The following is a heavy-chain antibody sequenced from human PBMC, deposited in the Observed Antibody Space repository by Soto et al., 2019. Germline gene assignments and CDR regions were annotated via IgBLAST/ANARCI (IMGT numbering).Heavy chain of an antibody. CDR3: ARTVGGDAFDI. Sequence: SETLSLTCTVSGGSISSSSYYWGWIRQPPGKGLEWIGSIYYSGSTYYNPSLKSRVTISVDTSKNQFSLKLSSVTAADTAVYYCARTVGGDAFDIWGQGTMVTVSS. CDR1: GGSISSSSYY. J-gene: IGHJ3*02. CDR2: IYYSGST. D-gene: IGHD1-26*01. V-gene: IGHV4-39*01.